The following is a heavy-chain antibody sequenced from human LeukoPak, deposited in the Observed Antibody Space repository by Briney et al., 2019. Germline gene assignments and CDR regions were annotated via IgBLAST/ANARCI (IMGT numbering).Heavy chain of an antibody. Sequence: GGSLRLSCAASGFTFSIYEINWVRQAPGKGLEWLSHISTSGSSVHYADSVKGRFTISRDNAKNSLSLQMNSLRAEDTAVYYCAKVPNWNYLWFDPWGQGTLVTVSS. J-gene: IGHJ5*02. CDR2: ISTSGSSV. CDR3: AKVPNWNYLWFDP. D-gene: IGHD1-7*01. V-gene: IGHV3-48*03. CDR1: GFTFSIYE.